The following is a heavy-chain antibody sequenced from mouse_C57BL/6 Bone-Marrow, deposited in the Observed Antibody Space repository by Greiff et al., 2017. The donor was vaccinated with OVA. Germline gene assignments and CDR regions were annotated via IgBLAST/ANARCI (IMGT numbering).Heavy chain of an antibody. D-gene: IGHD2-1*01. V-gene: IGHV10-1*01. Sequence: EVKLMESGGGLVQPKGSLKLSCAASGFSFNTYAMNWVRQAPGKGLEWVARIRSKSNNYATYYADSVKDRLTISRDDSESMLYLQMNNLKTEDTAVYDCVRGGIYYHYAMDDWGQGTTVTVSS. CDR2: IRSKSNNYAT. CDR1: GFSFNTYA. J-gene: IGHJ4*01. CDR3: VRGGIYYHYAMDD.